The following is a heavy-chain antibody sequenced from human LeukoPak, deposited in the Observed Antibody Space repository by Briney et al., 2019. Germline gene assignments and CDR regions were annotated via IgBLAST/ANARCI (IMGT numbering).Heavy chain of an antibody. CDR3: ARYSSSSGGASYYLDY. CDR1: GFTLRNYW. V-gene: IGHV3-74*01. D-gene: IGHD6-6*01. CDR2: ISGDGSVT. J-gene: IGHJ4*01. Sequence: GGSLRLSCTASGFTLRNYWMHWVRQVPGGRLVWVSRISGDGSVTNYADSVQGRFTISRDNAKNILYLQINSLRSEDTAVYYCARYSSSSGGASYYLDYWGHGTLVTVS.